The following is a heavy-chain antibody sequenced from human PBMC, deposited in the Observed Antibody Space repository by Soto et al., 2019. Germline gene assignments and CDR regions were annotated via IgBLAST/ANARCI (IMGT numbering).Heavy chain of an antibody. V-gene: IGHV3-23*01. CDR3: AKRYCSGGSCLWDAFDI. Sequence: PGGSLRLFCAASGFTFSSYAMSWVRQAPGKGLEWVSAISGSGGSTYYADSVKGRFTISRDNSKNTLYLQMNSLRAEDTAVYYCAKRYCSGGSCLWDAFDIWGQGTMVTVSS. CDR1: GFTFSSYA. D-gene: IGHD2-15*01. J-gene: IGHJ3*02. CDR2: ISGSGGST.